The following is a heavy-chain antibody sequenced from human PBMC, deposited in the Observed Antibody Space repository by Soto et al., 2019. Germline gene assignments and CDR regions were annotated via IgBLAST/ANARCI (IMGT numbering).Heavy chain of an antibody. CDR1: GSTFSGSA. J-gene: IGHJ4*02. V-gene: IGHV3-73*01. Sequence: GGSLRLSCAASGSTFSGSAMHWVRQASGKGLEWVGRIRSKANSYATAYAASVKGRFTISRDDSKNTAYLQMNSLKTEDTAVYYCTRLGYCSGGSCYSGYWGQGTLVTVSS. CDR2: IRSKANSYAT. CDR3: TRLGYCSGGSCYSGY. D-gene: IGHD2-15*01.